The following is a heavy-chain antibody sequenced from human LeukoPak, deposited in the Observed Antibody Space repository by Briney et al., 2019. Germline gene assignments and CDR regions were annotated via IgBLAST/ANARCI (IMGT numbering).Heavy chain of an antibody. CDR2: ISAYNDNT. D-gene: IGHD2-15*01. CDR1: GYTFTSYC. Sequence: ASVKLSCNASGYTFTSYCISWVRQAPRQGLEWMGWISAYNDNTKYAQKVLGRVTTTTDTSTSTAYMELRSLRSDDTAVYYCARGGLVVVVAATPSTTPGLLHWLDPWGQGTLVSVSS. CDR3: ARGGLVVVVAATPSTTPGLLHWLDP. V-gene: IGHV1-18*01. J-gene: IGHJ5*02.